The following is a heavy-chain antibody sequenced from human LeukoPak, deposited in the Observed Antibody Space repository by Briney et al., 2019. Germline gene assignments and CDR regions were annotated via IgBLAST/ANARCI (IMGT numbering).Heavy chain of an antibody. D-gene: IGHD6-13*01. CDR3: ARGQLHSSSWYDY. CDR1: GYTFTGYY. V-gene: IGHV1-2*02. Sequence: AASVKVSCKASGYTFTGYYMHWVRQAPGQGLEWMGWINPNTGATNYAQKFQGRVTMTRDTSITTAYMELSRLRSDDTAVYYCARGQLHSSSWYDYWGQXSLVTVSS. J-gene: IGHJ4*02. CDR2: INPNTGAT.